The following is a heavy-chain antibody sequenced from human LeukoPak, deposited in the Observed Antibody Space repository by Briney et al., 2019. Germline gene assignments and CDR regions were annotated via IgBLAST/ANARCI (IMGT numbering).Heavy chain of an antibody. D-gene: IGHD3-22*01. CDR1: GGSISSSSYY. CDR2: IYYSGST. Sequence: SETLSLTCTVSGGSISSSSYYWGWIRQPPGKGLEWIGSIYYSGSTYYNPSLKSRVTLSVDTSKNQSSLKLSSVTAADTAVYYCARHAPPHDSSGYAVDYWGQGTLVTVSS. J-gene: IGHJ4*02. V-gene: IGHV4-39*01. CDR3: ARHAPPHDSSGYAVDY.